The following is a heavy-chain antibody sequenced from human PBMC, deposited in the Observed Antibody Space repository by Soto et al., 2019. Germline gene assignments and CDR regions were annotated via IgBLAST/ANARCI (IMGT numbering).Heavy chain of an antibody. CDR2: IDWDDDK. CDR3: ARIGNTAMVPPHGMDV. D-gene: IGHD5-18*01. V-gene: IGHV2-70*11. CDR1: GFSLSTSGMC. Sequence: SGPTLVNPTQTLTLTCTFSGFSLSTSGMCVSWIRQPPGKALEWLARIDWDDDKYYSTSLKTRLTISKDTSKNQVVLTMTNMDPVDTATYYCARIGNTAMVPPHGMDVWGQGTTVTVSS. J-gene: IGHJ6*02.